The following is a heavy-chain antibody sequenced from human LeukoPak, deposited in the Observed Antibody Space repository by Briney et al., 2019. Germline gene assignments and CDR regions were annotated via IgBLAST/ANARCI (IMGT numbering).Heavy chain of an antibody. V-gene: IGHV3-23*01. CDR3: AQNYGGTLY. CDR1: GFTFRNYA. CDR2: ISASGGST. J-gene: IGHJ4*02. Sequence: GGSLRLSCVASGFTFRNYAMSWVRQAPGKGLEWVSAISASGGSTDYADSVKGRFTISRDNSKNTLYLQMNSLRAEDTAVYYCAQNYGGTLYWGPGTLVTVSS. D-gene: IGHD4-23*01.